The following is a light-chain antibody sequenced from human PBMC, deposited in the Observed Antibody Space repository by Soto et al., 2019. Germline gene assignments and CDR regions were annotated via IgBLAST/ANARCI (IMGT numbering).Light chain of an antibody. J-gene: IGKJ3*01. CDR3: QQYDNPPRT. CDR1: QDIGNY. Sequence: DIQWTQSPSSLSSSLGDRATLSCRASQDIGNYLAWYQQKPGQAPKLLIYDVSNLATGTPSRFSGSGSGTDFTFTISSLQPEDIETYYCQQYDNPPRTFGPGTKVDIK. V-gene: IGKV1-33*01. CDR2: DVS.